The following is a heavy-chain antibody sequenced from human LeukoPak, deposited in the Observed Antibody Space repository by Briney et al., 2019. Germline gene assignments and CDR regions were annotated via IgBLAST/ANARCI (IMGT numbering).Heavy chain of an antibody. CDR3: ARQGHDYSNWVLDY. D-gene: IGHD4-11*01. CDR2: IHYNGRT. V-gene: IGHV4-59*08. J-gene: IGHJ4*02. CDR1: GGPISSDY. Sequence: SETLSLTCTVSGGPISSDYWSWLRQPPGKGLEWIAYIHYNGRTNYNPSLKSRVAISLDTSKNQFSLKLSSVTAADTAVYYCARQGHDYSNWVLDYWGQGTLVTVSS.